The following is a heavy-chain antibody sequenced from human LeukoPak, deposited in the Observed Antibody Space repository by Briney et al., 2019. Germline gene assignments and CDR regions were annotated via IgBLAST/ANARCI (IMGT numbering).Heavy chain of an antibody. CDR2: ISPSSGIT. CDR1: GYTFTTYY. V-gene: IGHV1-46*04. CDR3: ARGYYYDSSAGPSEY. J-gene: IGHJ4*02. D-gene: IGHD3-22*01. Sequence: GASVKVSCKASGYTFTTYYMHWVRQAPGRGLEWMGIISPSSGITGYAQKLQDRVTMARDTSTSTVYMELSSLRFEDTAVHYCARGYYYDSSAGPSEYRGQGTLVTVSS.